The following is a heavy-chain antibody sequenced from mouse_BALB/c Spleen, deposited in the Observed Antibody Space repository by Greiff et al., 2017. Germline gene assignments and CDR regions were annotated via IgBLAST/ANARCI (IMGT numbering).Heavy chain of an antibody. CDR1: GFTFSSYT. D-gene: IGHD1-1*01. V-gene: IGHV5-12-2*01. Sequence: EVKVVESGGGLVQLGGSLKLSCAASGFTFSSYTMSWVRQTPEKRLEWVAYISNGGGSTYYPDTVKGRFTISRDNAKNTLYLQMSSLKSEDTAMYYCARLSRYYFDYWGQGTTLTVSS. CDR3: ARLSRYYFDY. CDR2: ISNGGGST. J-gene: IGHJ2*01.